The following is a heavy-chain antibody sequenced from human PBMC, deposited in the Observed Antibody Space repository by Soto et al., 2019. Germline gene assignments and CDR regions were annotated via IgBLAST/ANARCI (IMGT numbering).Heavy chain of an antibody. CDR3: ARGLYYYGSGSYYILHY. V-gene: IGHV1-3*01. CDR2: INAGNGNT. Sequence: ASVKVSCKASGYTFTSYAMHWVRQAPGQRHEWMGWINAGNGNTKYSQKFQGRVTITRDTSASTAYVELSSLRSEDTAVYYCARGLYYYGSGSYYILHYWGQGTLVTVSS. D-gene: IGHD3-10*01. J-gene: IGHJ4*02. CDR1: GYTFTSYA.